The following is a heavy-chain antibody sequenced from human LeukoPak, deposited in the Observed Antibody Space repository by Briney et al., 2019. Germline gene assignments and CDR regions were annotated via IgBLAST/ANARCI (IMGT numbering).Heavy chain of an antibody. Sequence: PRGSMRLSCAASGFTFITYAMTWVRQAPGKGLEWVSSISGSGGSPLYTDSVKGRFSISRDNSKNTLYLQMNSLRADDTAVYYCAKGYYSDSYRLFDCWGQGTLVTVSS. D-gene: IGHD3-22*01. CDR3: AKGYYSDSYRLFDC. CDR2: ISGSGGSP. J-gene: IGHJ4*02. V-gene: IGHV3-23*01. CDR1: GFTFITYA.